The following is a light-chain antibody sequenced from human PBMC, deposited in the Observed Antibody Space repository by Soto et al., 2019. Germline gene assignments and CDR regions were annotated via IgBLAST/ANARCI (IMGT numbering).Light chain of an antibody. CDR2: DAS. J-gene: IGKJ4*02. CDR3: QQRSNWLT. CDR1: QSVSSY. V-gene: IGKV3-11*01. Sequence: EIVLTQSPATLSLSPGERATLSCRASQSVSSYLAWYQQKPGQAPRLLIYDASNRATGIPARFSGSGSGKGFTLTISSLEPEDFAVYYCQQRSNWLTFGGGTKVEIK.